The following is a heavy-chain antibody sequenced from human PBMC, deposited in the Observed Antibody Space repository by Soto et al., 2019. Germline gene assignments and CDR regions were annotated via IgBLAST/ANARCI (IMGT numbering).Heavy chain of an antibody. V-gene: IGHV4-34*01. CDR1: GGSFSTYY. J-gene: IGHJ5*02. Sequence: SETLSLTCIVSGGSFSTYYWSWIRQPPGKGLEWIGDINQSGTTNYNPSLKSRVTISVDTSQDHFSLTLRSVTAADTAVYYCARGGVRAGRKRLDPWGPGTLVTVSS. CDR3: ARGGVRAGRKRLDP. D-gene: IGHD6-13*01. CDR2: INQSGTT.